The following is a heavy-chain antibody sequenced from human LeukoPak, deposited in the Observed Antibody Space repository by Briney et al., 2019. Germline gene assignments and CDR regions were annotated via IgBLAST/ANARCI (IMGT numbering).Heavy chain of an antibody. D-gene: IGHD2-21*02. V-gene: IGHV1-2*04. CDR1: GYTFTGYY. CDR3: ARALVVTAIPDAFDI. CDR2: INPNSGGT. J-gene: IGHJ3*02. Sequence: VSVKVSCKASGYTFTGYYMHWVRQAPGQGLEWMGWINPNSGGTNYAQKFQGWVTMTRDTSISTAYMELSRLRSDDTAVYYCARALVVTAIPDAFDIWGQGTMVTVSS.